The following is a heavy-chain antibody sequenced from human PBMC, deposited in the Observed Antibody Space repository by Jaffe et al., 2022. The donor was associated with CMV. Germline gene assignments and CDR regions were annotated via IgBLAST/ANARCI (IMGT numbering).Heavy chain of an antibody. V-gene: IGHV4-39*01. J-gene: IGHJ4*02. D-gene: IGHD5-12*01. CDR1: GGSISSSSYY. CDR3: ARVPKGRDGYNWTRYYFDY. Sequence: QLQLQESGPGLVKPSETLSLTCTVSGGSISSSSYYWGWIRQPPGKGLEWIGSIYYSGSTYYNPSLKSRVTISVDTSKNQFSLKLSSVTAADTAVYYCARVPKGRDGYNWTRYYFDYWGQGTLVTVSS. CDR2: IYYSGST.